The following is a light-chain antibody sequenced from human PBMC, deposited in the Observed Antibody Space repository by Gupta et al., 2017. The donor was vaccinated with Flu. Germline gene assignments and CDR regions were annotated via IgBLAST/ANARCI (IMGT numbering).Light chain of an antibody. CDR3: MQGTHLQT. CDR1: QSLVHRNGNTY. Sequence: DVVMTQSPLSLPVTLGQPASISCRASQSLVHRNGNTYLTWFQQRPGQSPRRLIYRVSNRDYGVPDRFSGSGSGTDFTLKSSRGEAEDVGVYYCMQGTHLQTFGQGTKVEIK. V-gene: IGKV2-30*02. J-gene: IGKJ1*01. CDR2: RVS.